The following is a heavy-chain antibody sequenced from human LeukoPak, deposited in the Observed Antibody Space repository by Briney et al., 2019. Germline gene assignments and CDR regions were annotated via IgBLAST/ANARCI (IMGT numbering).Heavy chain of an antibody. V-gene: IGHV1-8*02. J-gene: IGHJ4*02. CDR2: MNPNSGNT. CDR3: ARDLGGLGIAVAGTWGH. D-gene: IGHD6-19*01. Sequence: ASVKVSCKASGYTFTSYGISWVRQATGQGLEWMGWMNPNSGNTGYAQKFQGRVTMTRDTSTSTVYMELSSLRSEDTAVYYCARDLGGLGIAVAGTWGHWGQGTLVTVSS. CDR1: GYTFTSYG.